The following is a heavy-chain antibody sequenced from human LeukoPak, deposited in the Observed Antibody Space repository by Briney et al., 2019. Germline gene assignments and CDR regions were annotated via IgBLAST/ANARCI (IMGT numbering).Heavy chain of an antibody. CDR3: VKDRSSTWSFDY. J-gene: IGHJ4*02. CDR2: ISFDGTNK. CDR1: VFTFSNYG. V-gene: IGHV3-30*18. D-gene: IGHD6-13*01. Sequence: GRSLRLSCAASVFTFSNYGMHWVRQAPGKGLEWVAVISFDGTNKYYVDSVKGRFTISRGNSNNTLYLQMNSLRAEDTAVYYCVKDRSSTWSFDYWGQGTLVIVSS.